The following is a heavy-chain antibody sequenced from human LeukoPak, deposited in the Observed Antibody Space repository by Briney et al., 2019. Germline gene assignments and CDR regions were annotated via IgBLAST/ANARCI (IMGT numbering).Heavy chain of an antibody. CDR2: ISYDGSNK. V-gene: IGHV3-30*04. J-gene: IGHJ3*02. CDR3: ARAGYTDAFDI. Sequence: GRSLRLSCAASGFTFSSYAMHWVRQAPGKGLEWVAVISYDGSNKYYADSVKGRFTISRDNSKNTLYLQMNSLRAEDTAVYYCARAGYTDAFDIWGQGTMVTVSS. CDR1: GFTFSSYA. D-gene: IGHD5-18*01.